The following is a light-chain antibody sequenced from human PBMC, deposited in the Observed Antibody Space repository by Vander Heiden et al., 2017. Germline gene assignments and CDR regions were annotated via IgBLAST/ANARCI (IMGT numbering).Light chain of an antibody. V-gene: IGLV3-1*01. J-gene: IGLJ1*01. CDR3: QAWDSSTAP. Sequence: SYELTQPPSVSVSPGQTASITCSGDKLGDKYACWYQQKPGQSPVLVIYQDSKRPSGIPERFSGSNSGNTATLTISGTQAMDEADYYCQAWDSSTAPFGTGTKV. CDR2: QDS. CDR1: KLGDKY.